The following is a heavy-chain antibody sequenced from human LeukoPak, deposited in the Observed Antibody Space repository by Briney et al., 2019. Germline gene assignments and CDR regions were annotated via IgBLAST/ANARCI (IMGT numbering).Heavy chain of an antibody. J-gene: IGHJ4*02. Sequence: SETLSLTCTVSGGSISSGGYYWSWIRQHPGKGLEWIGYSYYSGSTYYNPSLKSPVTISVDTSKNQFSLKLSSVTAADTAVYYCAREPRDCSSTSCYLNYFDYWGQGTLVTVSS. CDR3: AREPRDCSSTSCYLNYFDY. CDR1: GGSISSGGYY. V-gene: IGHV4-31*01. CDR2: SYYSGST. D-gene: IGHD2-2*01.